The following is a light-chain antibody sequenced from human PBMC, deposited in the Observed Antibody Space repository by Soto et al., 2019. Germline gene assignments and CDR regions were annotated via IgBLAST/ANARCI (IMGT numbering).Light chain of an antibody. Sequence: DIKMTQSPSSLSASVGDRVTITCQASQDISKYLNWFQQKPGKAPKLLIYDASNLETGVPSRFSGSGSGTDFVFTISSLQPDDIATYYCQQYDNLPYTFGQGTKVEVK. CDR1: QDISKY. CDR2: DAS. CDR3: QQYDNLPYT. V-gene: IGKV1-33*01. J-gene: IGKJ2*01.